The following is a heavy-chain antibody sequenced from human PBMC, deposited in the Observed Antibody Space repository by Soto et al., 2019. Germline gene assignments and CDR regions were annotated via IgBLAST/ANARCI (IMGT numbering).Heavy chain of an antibody. D-gene: IGHD2-2*02. CDR3: ARVPRQMLYGPTRNGMDV. V-gene: IGHV1-69*06. CDR1: GGTFGIYA. Sequence: QVQLVQSGAAVSKPGSSVKVSCKASGGTFGIYAIGWVRQAPGQGLEWMGGIIPAFGTTKNAQKFQDRVDMTADKSTNTVYMELRGLRFDDTAVYYCARVPRQMLYGPTRNGMDVWGQGTTLIVSS. J-gene: IGHJ6*02. CDR2: IIPAFGTT.